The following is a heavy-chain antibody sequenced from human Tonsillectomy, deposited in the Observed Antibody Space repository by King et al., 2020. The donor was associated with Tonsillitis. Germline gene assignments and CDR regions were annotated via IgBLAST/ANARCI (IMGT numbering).Heavy chain of an antibody. D-gene: IGHD3-22*01. CDR1: CGSISSYY. CDR3: ARGRRGDSGGYYKNLYWNY. CDR2: FDYSGST. J-gene: IGHJ4*02. V-gene: IGHV4-59*01. Sequence: QLQEAGPGLAKPSETLSLTCSVSCGSISSYYWRWIRQPPGKVLDVIGYFDYSGSTNYNPSLKSRVTISVDTSKNQFSLKLSSVTAADTAVYYCARGRRGDSGGYYKNLYWNYWGQGTLVTVSS.